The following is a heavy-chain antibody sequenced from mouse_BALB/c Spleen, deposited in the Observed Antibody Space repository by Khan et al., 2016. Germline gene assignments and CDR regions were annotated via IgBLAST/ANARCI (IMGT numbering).Heavy chain of an antibody. CDR2: IDPANGNT. D-gene: IGHD2-4*01. Sequence: VRLQQSGAELVKPGASVKLSCTASGFNIKDTYMHWVKQRPEQGLEWIGRIDPANGNTKYDPKFQGKATITADTSSNTAYLQLSSLTSEDTAVYYCARSPYDDDVGFAYWGQGTLVTVSA. V-gene: IGHV14-3*02. CDR1: GFNIKDTY. CDR3: ARSPYDDDVGFAY. J-gene: IGHJ3*01.